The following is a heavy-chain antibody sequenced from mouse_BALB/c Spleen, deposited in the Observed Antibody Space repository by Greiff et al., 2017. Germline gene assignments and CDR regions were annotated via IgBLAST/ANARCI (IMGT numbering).Heavy chain of an antibody. J-gene: IGHJ3*01. CDR3: ARAFRYSLAY. CDR1: GYAFSSYW. Sequence: QVQLQQSGAELVRPGSSVKISCKASGYAFSSYWMNWVKQRPGQGLEWIGQIYPGDGDTNYNGKFKGKATLTADKSSSTAYMQLSSLTSEDSAVYFCARAFRYSLAYWGQGTLVTVSA. V-gene: IGHV1-80*01. D-gene: IGHD2-14*01. CDR2: IYPGDGDT.